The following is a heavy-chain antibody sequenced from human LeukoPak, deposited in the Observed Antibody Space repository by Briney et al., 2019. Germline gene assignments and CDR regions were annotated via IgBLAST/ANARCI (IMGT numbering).Heavy chain of an antibody. Sequence: SVTLSLTCSVSGGSISSYYWSWIRQPPGKGLEWIGYIYPSGSTNYNPSLKSRVTISIDTSKNQFSLKLSSVTAADTAVYYCARHAGVTTPDNWFDPWGQGTLVTVSS. V-gene: IGHV4-4*09. CDR2: IYPSGST. CDR3: ARHAGVTTPDNWFDP. CDR1: GGSISSYY. D-gene: IGHD4-17*01. J-gene: IGHJ5*02.